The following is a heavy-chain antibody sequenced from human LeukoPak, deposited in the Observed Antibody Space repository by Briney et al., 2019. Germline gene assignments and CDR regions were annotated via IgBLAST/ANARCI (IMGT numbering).Heavy chain of an antibody. Sequence: SETLSLTCTVSGDSVTTTNFYWGWIRQAPGRGLEWIGSLYYGVNTYYKPSLKSRVTISVDTSLNQFSLILTSVTAADTGVYYCARLRVQQLASSYYMDVWGKGTTVTVSS. D-gene: IGHD6-13*01. CDR3: ARLRVQQLASSYYMDV. J-gene: IGHJ6*03. CDR2: LYYGVNT. V-gene: IGHV4-39*01. CDR1: GDSVTTTNFY.